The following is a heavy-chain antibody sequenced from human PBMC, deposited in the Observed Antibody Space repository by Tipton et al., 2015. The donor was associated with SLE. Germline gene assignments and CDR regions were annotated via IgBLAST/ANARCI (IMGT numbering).Heavy chain of an antibody. CDR3: ARDEVGAGAFDI. CDR2: ISYSGST. D-gene: IGHD1-26*01. Sequence: TLSLTCTVSGGSISSHYWSWIRQPPGKGLEWIGYISYSGSTNYNPSLKSRVTISVDTSKNQFSLKLNSVTAADTAVYYCARDEVGAGAFDIWGQGTMVTVSS. J-gene: IGHJ3*02. CDR1: GGSISSHY. V-gene: IGHV4-59*11.